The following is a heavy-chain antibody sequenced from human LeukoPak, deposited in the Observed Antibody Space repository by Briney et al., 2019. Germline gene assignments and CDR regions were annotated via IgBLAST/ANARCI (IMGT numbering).Heavy chain of an antibody. CDR2: IWYDGGNK. D-gene: IGHD3-10*01. CDR3: ARYGSGTSYITNYFDY. J-gene: IGHJ4*02. Sequence: PGRSLRLSCAASGFTFSNYGMHWVRQAPGKGLEWVAVIWYDGGNKYYADSVKGRFTISRDNAKNSLYLQMKSLRDEDTAVYYCARYGSGTSYITNYFDYWGQGTLVTVSS. V-gene: IGHV3-33*01. CDR1: GFTFSNYG.